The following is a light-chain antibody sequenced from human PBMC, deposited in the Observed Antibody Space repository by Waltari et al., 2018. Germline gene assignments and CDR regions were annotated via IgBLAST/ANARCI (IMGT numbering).Light chain of an antibody. V-gene: IGLV2-11*01. J-gene: IGLJ3*02. CDR3: CSYAGSYTLV. CDR2: DFT. Sequence: QSALTQPRSVSGSPGQSVTISCTGTSSDVGGYNYVSWYQQPPGKAPTLLIYDFTKRPSRVPDGFSGSKAGNTASLTISGLQAEDEADYHCCSYAGSYTLVFGGGTKLTVL. CDR1: SSDVGGYNY.